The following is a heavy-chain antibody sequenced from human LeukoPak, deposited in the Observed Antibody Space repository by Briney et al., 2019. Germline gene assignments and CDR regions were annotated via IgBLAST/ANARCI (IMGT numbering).Heavy chain of an antibody. Sequence: ASVKVSCEATGYTFTSYGISWVRQAPGQGLEFMGWISSNSDNTNYAQNLQGRVTMTTDTSTSTAYMELRSLRSDDTAVYYCARDWASIKVITDYWGQGTLVIVSS. CDR3: ARDWASIKVITDY. V-gene: IGHV1-18*01. J-gene: IGHJ4*02. CDR2: ISSNSDNT. CDR1: GYTFTSYG. D-gene: IGHD1-14*01.